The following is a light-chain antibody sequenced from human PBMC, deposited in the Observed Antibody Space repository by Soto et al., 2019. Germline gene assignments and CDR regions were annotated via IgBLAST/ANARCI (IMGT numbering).Light chain of an antibody. CDR1: QTIKNY. V-gene: IGKV1-39*01. CDR3: QQFYSAPIT. Sequence: DIQMGQSPSSLSSSFGDIVTISCRASQTIKNYLNWYQQKPGRAPNLLIYSASTLHSGVPSRFSGTKSATDFTLTITSLQPEDFATYYCQQFYSAPITFGQGTRLEIK. J-gene: IGKJ5*01. CDR2: SAS.